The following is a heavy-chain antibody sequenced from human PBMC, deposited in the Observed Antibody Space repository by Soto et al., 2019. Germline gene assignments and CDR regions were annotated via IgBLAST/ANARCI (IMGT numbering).Heavy chain of an antibody. J-gene: IGHJ4*02. CDR2: IYFSGSGTS. Sequence: SETLSLSCSVSGDFSCNISDYCASVRKAPVSGLEWVGSIYFSGSGTSHYNPSLKSRVTISVDTSKNQFSLKLTSVTAADTAVYYCARPRDNFGTSGYYPFDYWGQGTLVTVSS. V-gene: IGHV4-39*01. D-gene: IGHD3-22*01. CDR3: ARPRDNFGTSGYYPFDY. CDR1: GDFSCNISDY.